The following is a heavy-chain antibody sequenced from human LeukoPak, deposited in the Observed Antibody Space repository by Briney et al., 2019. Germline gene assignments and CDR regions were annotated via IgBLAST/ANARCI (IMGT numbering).Heavy chain of an antibody. D-gene: IGHD2-2*02. J-gene: IGHJ5*02. Sequence: GGSLRLSCAASGFTFSSYAMHWVRQAPGKGLEWVAVISYDGSNKYYADSVKGRFTISRDNSKNTLYLQMNSLRAEDTAVYYCVKLHCSSTSCYIGWFDPWGQGTLVTVSS. CDR1: GFTFSSYA. CDR3: VKLHCSSTSCYIGWFDP. V-gene: IGHV3-30-3*02. CDR2: ISYDGSNK.